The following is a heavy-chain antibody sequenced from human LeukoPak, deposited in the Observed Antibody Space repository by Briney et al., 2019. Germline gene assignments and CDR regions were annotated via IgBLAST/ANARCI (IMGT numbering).Heavy chain of an antibody. D-gene: IGHD2-2*01. CDR3: AREAIQGGSYFDY. Sequence: SETLSLTCTVSGGSISSYYWSWIRQPPGKGLEWIGYIYYSGSTNYNPSLKSRVTISVDTSKNQFSLKLSSVTAADTAVYYCAREAIQGGSYFDYWGQGTLVTVSS. V-gene: IGHV4-59*01. CDR2: IYYSGST. CDR1: GGSISSYY. J-gene: IGHJ4*02.